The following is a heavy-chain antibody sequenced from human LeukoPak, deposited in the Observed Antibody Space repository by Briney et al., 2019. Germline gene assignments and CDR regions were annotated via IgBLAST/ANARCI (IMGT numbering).Heavy chain of an antibody. CDR1: GFIFSDHY. Sequence: GGSLRLSCAASGFIFSDHYMDWVRQAPGKGLEWVGRIRNKVDSYRTEYAASAKGRFTISRDDSKNSLFLEMNRLQTEDTAVYYCARVSSSSGYFDFWGQGTLVTVSS. CDR2: IRNKVDSYRT. J-gene: IGHJ4*02. D-gene: IGHD6-6*01. CDR3: ARVSSSSGYFDF. V-gene: IGHV3-72*01.